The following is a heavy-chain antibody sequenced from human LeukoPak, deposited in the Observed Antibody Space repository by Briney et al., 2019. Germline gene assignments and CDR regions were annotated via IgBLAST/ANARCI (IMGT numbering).Heavy chain of an antibody. J-gene: IGHJ4*02. V-gene: IGHV3-21*01. Sequence: GGSLRLSCAASGFTFSSYSMNWVRQAPGKGLEWVSSISSSSSYIYYADSVKGRFTISRDNAKNSLYLQTNSLRAEDTAVYYCARDLGAAHIDYWGQGTLVTVSS. CDR2: ISSSSSYI. D-gene: IGHD3-16*01. CDR1: GFTFSSYS. CDR3: ARDLGAAHIDY.